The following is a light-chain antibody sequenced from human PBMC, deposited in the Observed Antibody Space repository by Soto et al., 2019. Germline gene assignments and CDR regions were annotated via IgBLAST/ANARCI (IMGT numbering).Light chain of an antibody. Sequence: QSVLTQPPSVSGAPGQRVTISCTGSSSNIGAGYDVHWYQQLPGTAPKLLIYGNSNRPSGVPDRFSGSKSGTSASLAITGLQAEDEADCSCQSYESSLSGVVFGGGIKLTVL. CDR1: SSNIGAGYD. CDR3: QSYESSLSGVV. J-gene: IGLJ2*01. V-gene: IGLV1-40*01. CDR2: GNS.